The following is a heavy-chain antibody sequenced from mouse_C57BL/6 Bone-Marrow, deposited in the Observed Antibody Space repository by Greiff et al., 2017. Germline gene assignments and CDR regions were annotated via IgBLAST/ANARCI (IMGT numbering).Heavy chain of an antibody. CDR3: TRGETGTDY. CDR2: ISDGGSYT. D-gene: IGHD4-1*01. Sequence: EVHLVESGGGLVKPGGSLKLSCAASGFTFSSYAMSWVRQTPEKRLEWVATISDGGSYTYYPDNVKGRFTISRDNAKNTQYLQMSHLKSEDTAMYYSTRGETGTDYWGQGTTLTVSS. V-gene: IGHV5-4*01. CDR1: GFTFSSYA. J-gene: IGHJ2*01.